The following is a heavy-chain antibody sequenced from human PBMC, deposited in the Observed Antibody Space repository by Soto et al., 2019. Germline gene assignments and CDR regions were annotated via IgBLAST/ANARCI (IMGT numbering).Heavy chain of an antibody. D-gene: IGHD3-22*01. J-gene: IGHJ5*02. V-gene: IGHV3-15*01. CDR1: RFSFSNAW. CDR3: TADLPDNWFDP. CDR2: IKSLTDGGAT. Sequence: VRLMESGGGLVEPGGSLRLSCATSRFSFSNAWMNWVRQAPGRGLEWVGRIKSLTDGGATDYAAPMKGRFTITRDDSKDTLYLHMNNLKTEDTAMYFCTADLPDNWFDPWGQGTLVTVSS.